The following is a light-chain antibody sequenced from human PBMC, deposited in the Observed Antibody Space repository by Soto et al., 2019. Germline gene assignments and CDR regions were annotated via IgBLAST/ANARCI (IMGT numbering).Light chain of an antibody. J-gene: IGLJ3*02. CDR1: SSDVGGYNY. Sequence: QSVLTRPRSVSGSARQSVTISCTGTSSDVGGYNYVSWYQQHPGEAPKLMIYDVSKRPSGVPDRFSGSKSGNTASLTISGLQAEDEGDYYCCSYAGSYTLVFGGGTKVTVL. CDR3: CSYAGSYTLV. V-gene: IGLV2-11*01. CDR2: DVS.